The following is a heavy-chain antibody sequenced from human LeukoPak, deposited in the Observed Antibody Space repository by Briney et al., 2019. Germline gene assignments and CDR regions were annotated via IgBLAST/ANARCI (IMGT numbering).Heavy chain of an antibody. J-gene: IGHJ5*02. V-gene: IGHV1-69*01. CDR3: ARDGGENWFDP. D-gene: IGHD3-16*01. CDR2: IIPIFGTA. Sequence: PSVKVSCKASGGTLSSYAIGWVRHAPGQGLEWVGGIIPIFGTANYAQKFQGRVTITAAEPTSTAYMELSRLRSEDTGVNYGARDGGENWFDPWGQGTLVTVSS. CDR1: GGTLSSYA.